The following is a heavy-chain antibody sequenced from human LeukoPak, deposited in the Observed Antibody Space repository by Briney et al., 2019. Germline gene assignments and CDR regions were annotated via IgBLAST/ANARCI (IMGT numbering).Heavy chain of an antibody. D-gene: IGHD6-19*01. J-gene: IGHJ4*02. CDR1: GFTFSSYS. CDR2: ISSSSSYI. CDR3: ARDQASSGWSRGPGAY. V-gene: IGHV3-21*01. Sequence: PGGSLRLSCAASGFTFSSYSMNWVRQAPGKGLEWVSSISSSSSYIYYADSVKGRFTISRDNAKNSLYLQMNSLRAEDTAVYYCARDQASSGWSRGPGAYWGQGTLVTVSS.